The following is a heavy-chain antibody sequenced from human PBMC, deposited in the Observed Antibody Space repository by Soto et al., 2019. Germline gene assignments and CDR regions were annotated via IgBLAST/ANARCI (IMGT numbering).Heavy chain of an antibody. J-gene: IGHJ4*02. CDR1: GNTFSTFG. V-gene: IGHV1-18*01. CDR2: SVADSGNT. CDR3: ARVAGYGSGSRHFDN. Sequence: QVHLGKPGVGVRKLGAQWGVSCRPLGNTFSTFGSGWLGQAPGQGLEWMGWSVADSGNTVYAQKFQGRVTVTTDRSTNTAYMELRSLRSDDTALYYCARVAGYGSGSRHFDNWGQGTLVTVSS. D-gene: IGHD3-10*01.